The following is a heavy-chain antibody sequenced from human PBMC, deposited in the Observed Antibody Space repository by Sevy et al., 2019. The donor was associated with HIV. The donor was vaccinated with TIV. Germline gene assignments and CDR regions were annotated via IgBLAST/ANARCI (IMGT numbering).Heavy chain of an antibody. V-gene: IGHV1-18*01. D-gene: IGHD2-21*02. CDR2: ISVYNGHT. CDR3: VREAYCGGDCPMYFDY. J-gene: IGHJ4*02. CDR1: GYSFSNYG. Sequence: ASVKVSCKTSGYSFSNYGITWVRQAPGPGLEWMGWISVYNGHTNYAQKFQGRVTMTTDTSTSTVYMDLRSLRSDDTAVYYCVREAYCGGDCPMYFDYWGQGTLVTVSS.